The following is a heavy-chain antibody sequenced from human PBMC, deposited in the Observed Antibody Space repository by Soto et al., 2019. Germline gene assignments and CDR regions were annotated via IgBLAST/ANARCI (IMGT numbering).Heavy chain of an antibody. J-gene: IGHJ5*02. CDR3: GGEVDTIFGVVTKFDP. Sequence: QVQLVQSGAEVKKPGSSVKVSCKASGGTFSSYAISCVRHAPGQGLEWMAGIIPIFGTANYAQKFQGRVTITADESTSTAYMELSSLRSEDTAVYYCGGEVDTIFGVVTKFDPWGQGTLVTVSS. CDR2: IIPIFGTA. V-gene: IGHV1-69*01. D-gene: IGHD3-3*01. CDR1: GGTFSSYA.